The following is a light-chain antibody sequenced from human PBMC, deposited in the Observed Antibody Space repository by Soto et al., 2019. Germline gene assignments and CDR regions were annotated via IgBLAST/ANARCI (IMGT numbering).Light chain of an antibody. Sequence: QSVLTQPASVSGSPGQSITISCTGTSSDVGGYNYVSWFQHHPGKAPKLIIYEVSYRPSGVANRFSGSKSGDTASLTISGLQAEDEADYYCSSFTNTITRYDFGTGTKATVL. CDR2: EVS. J-gene: IGLJ1*01. V-gene: IGLV2-14*01. CDR1: SSDVGGYNY. CDR3: SSFTNTITRYD.